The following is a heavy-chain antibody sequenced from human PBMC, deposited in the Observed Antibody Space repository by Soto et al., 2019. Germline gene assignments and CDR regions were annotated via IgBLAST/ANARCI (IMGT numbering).Heavy chain of an antibody. D-gene: IGHD4-17*01. CDR3: ARAPYEDYAVPEPNYFDS. Sequence: QVQLVQSGTEVKKPGSSVKVSCKASGATFSTLAVSWVRQAPGQGLEWMGGIIPIFGRPVYAQKFQGSVTITADESTSIVYMELSSLSSEDTAVYYCARAPYEDYAVPEPNYFDSWGQGTLVTVSS. CDR2: IIPIFGRP. J-gene: IGHJ4*02. V-gene: IGHV1-69*01. CDR1: GATFSTLA.